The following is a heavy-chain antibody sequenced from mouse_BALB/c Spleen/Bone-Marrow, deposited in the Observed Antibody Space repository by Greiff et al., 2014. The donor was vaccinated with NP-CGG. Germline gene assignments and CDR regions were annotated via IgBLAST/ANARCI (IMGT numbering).Heavy chain of an antibody. J-gene: IGHJ2*01. Sequence: QVQLQQSGAELVRPGTSVQLSCKASGYSFTNYWTNWVKQRPGQGLKWIGMIHPSDSESRLNQKFKDKATLTVDKSSTTAYMQLSSPTSEDSAVYYCARGLGGIWGYWGQGTTLTVSS. V-gene: IGHV1-61*01. CDR2: IHPSDSES. CDR1: GYSFTNYW. D-gene: IGHD4-1*01. CDR3: ARGLGGIWGY.